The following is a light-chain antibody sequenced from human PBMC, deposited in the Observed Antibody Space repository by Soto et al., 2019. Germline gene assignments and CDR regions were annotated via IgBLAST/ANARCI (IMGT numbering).Light chain of an antibody. CDR3: QQYDYSLYT. J-gene: IGKJ2*01. V-gene: IGKV3-20*01. CDR2: GAS. Sequence: EIVLTQSPGTLSLSPGERATLSCRASQSVSSTYLAWYQQKPGQAPRLLIYGASSRATGIPDRFSGSGSGTDFTLTISRLEPEDFAVYYCQQYDYSLYTFGQGTKLEIK. CDR1: QSVSSTY.